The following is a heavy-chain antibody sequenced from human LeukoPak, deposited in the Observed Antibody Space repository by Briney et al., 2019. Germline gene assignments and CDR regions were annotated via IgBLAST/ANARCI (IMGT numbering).Heavy chain of an antibody. V-gene: IGHV4-34*01. CDR2: INHSGST. D-gene: IGHD2-2*01. CDR3: ASLNCSSTSCYYPGGDY. J-gene: IGHJ4*02. Sequence: SETLSPTCAVYGGSFSGYYWSWIRQPPGKGLEWIGEINHSGSTNYNPSLKSRVTISVDTSKNQFSLKLSSVTAADTAVYYCASLNCSSTSCYYPGGDYWGQGTLVTVSS. CDR1: GGSFSGYY.